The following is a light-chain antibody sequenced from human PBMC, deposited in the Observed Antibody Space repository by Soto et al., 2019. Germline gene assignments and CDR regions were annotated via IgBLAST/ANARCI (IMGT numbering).Light chain of an antibody. V-gene: IGKV1-5*03. J-gene: IGKJ1*01. CDR2: KAS. CDR1: QTISSW. CDR3: QQYGGFSRT. Sequence: DIQMTHSPSTLSGSVGDRVTITFRASQTISSWLAWYQQRPGKPPNLLIYKASTLASGVPSRFSGSGSGTEFTLTISSLQPDDFATYYCQQYGGFSRTFSQGTKVDIK.